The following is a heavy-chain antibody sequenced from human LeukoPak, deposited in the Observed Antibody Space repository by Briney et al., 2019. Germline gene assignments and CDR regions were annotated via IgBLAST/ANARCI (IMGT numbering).Heavy chain of an antibody. J-gene: IGHJ4*02. CDR1: GGSFSGYY. CDR3: ARQEGYTAMARLTYFDY. Sequence: SETLSLTCAVYGGSFSGYYWSWIRQPPEKGLEWIGEINHSGSTNYNPSLKSRVTISVDTSKNQFSLKLSSVTAADTAVYYCARQEGYTAMARLTYFDYWGQGTLVTVSS. D-gene: IGHD5-18*01. CDR2: INHSGST. V-gene: IGHV4-34*01.